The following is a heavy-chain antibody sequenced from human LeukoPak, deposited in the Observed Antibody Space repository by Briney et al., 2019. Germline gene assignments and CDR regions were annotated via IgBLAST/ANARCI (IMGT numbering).Heavy chain of an antibody. J-gene: IGHJ4*02. CDR1: GFTFSSYA. Sequence: GSLRLSCAASGFTFSSYAMHWVRQAPGKGLEWVSAISGSGGSTYYADSVKGRFTISRDNSKNTLYLQMNSLRAEDTAVYYCANQYYYDSSGYYPYYFDYWGQGTLVTVSS. CDR2: ISGSGGST. D-gene: IGHD3-22*01. CDR3: ANQYYYDSSGYYPYYFDY. V-gene: IGHV3-23*01.